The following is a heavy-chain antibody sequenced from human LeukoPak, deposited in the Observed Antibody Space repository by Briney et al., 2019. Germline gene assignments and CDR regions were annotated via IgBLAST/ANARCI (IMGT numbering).Heavy chain of an antibody. CDR3: ARADYGDYVMPYYYYGMDV. J-gene: IGHJ6*02. V-gene: IGHV1-69*02. Sequence: ASVKVFCKASGGTFSSYTISWVRQAPGQGLEWMGRIIPILGIANYAQKFQGRVTITADKSTSTAYMELSSLRSEDTAVYYCARADYGDYVMPYYYYGMDVWGQGTTVTVSS. CDR2: IIPILGIA. CDR1: GGTFSSYT. D-gene: IGHD4-17*01.